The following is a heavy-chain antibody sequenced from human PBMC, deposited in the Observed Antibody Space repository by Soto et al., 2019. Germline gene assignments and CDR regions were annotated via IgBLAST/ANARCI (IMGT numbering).Heavy chain of an antibody. J-gene: IGHJ6*03. CDR1: GGSISSYY. D-gene: IGHD3-10*01. V-gene: IGHV4-59*01. CDR3: ARGGGSGSYYNYYYYMDV. Sequence: SETLSLTCTVSGGSISSYYWSWIRQPPGKGLEWIGYIYYSGSTNYNPSLKSRVTISVDTSKNQFSLKLSSVTAADTAVYYCARGGGSGSYYNYYYYMDVWGKGTTVTVSS. CDR2: IYYSGST.